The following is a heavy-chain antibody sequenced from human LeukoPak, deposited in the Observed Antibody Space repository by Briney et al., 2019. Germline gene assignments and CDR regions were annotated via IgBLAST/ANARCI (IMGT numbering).Heavy chain of an antibody. J-gene: IGHJ4*02. Sequence: GGSLRLSCAASGFTFDDYGMSWVRQAPGKGLEWVAGINWNGGSTGYADSVKGRFTISRDNAKNSLYLQMNSLRAEDTALYYCARGFYSGSYLTLDYWGQGTLVTVSS. CDR3: ARGFYSGSYLTLDY. CDR2: INWNGGST. V-gene: IGHV3-20*04. CDR1: GFTFDDYG. D-gene: IGHD1-26*01.